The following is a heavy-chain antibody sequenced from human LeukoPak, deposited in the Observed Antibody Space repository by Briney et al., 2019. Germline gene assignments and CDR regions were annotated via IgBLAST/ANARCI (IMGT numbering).Heavy chain of an antibody. CDR3: ARDSDSSGYSPFDI. Sequence: GGSLRLSCAASGFTVSSNYMSWVRQAPGKGLEWVSVIYSGGSTYYAGSVKGRFTISRDNSKNTLYLQMNSLRAEDTAVYYCARDSDSSGYSPFDIWGQGTMVTVSS. V-gene: IGHV3-53*01. CDR2: IYSGGST. J-gene: IGHJ3*02. CDR1: GFTVSSNY. D-gene: IGHD3-22*01.